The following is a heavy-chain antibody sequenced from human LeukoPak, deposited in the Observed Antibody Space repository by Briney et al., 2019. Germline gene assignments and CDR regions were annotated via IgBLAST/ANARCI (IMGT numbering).Heavy chain of an antibody. CDR1: GGSVTDYY. CDR2: IYYSGSA. Sequence: PSETLSLTCTVSGGSVTDYYWSWIRQPPGKGLEWIGNIYYSGSANYNPSLKSRVTISVDTSKNQFSLKLSSVTAADTAVYYCARGPADYNKLKPGDRDGYNYKSKRTPFDYWGQGTLVTVSS. D-gene: IGHD5-24*01. J-gene: IGHJ4*02. CDR3: ARGPADYNKLKPGDRDGYNYKSKRTPFDY. V-gene: IGHV4-59*02.